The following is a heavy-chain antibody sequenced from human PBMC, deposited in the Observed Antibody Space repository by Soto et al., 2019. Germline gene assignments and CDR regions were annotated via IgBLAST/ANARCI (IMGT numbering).Heavy chain of an antibody. CDR1: GFTFSSYD. V-gene: IGHV3-13*01. CDR3: ARATTDTSLYCGGDCSNAFDI. J-gene: IGHJ3*02. CDR2: IGTAGDT. D-gene: IGHD2-21*02. Sequence: EVQLVESGGGLVQPGGSLRLSCAASGFTFSSYDMHWVRQATGKGLEWVSAIGTAGDTYYPGSVKGRFTISRENAKNSLYLQMNSLRAEDTAVYYCARATTDTSLYCGGDCSNAFDIWGQGTMVTVSS.